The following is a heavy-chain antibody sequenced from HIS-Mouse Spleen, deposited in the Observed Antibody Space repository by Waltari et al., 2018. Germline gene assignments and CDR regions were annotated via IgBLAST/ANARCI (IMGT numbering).Heavy chain of an antibody. CDR3: ARGTGDYYFDY. CDR2: INHSGST. V-gene: IGHV4-34*02. Sequence: QVQLQQWGAGLLKPSETLSLTCAVYGGSFSGYYWSWIRQPPGKGLEWIGEINHSGSTNYNPSRKSRVTISVDTSKNQFSLKLSSVTAADTAVYYCARGTGDYYFDYWGQGTLVTVSS. D-gene: IGHD7-27*01. J-gene: IGHJ4*02. CDR1: GGSFSGYY.